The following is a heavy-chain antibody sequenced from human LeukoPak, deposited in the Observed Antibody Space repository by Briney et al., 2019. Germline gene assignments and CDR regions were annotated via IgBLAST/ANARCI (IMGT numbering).Heavy chain of an antibody. D-gene: IGHD3-22*01. J-gene: IGHJ4*02. V-gene: IGHV3-23*01. CDR2: ISGSGGST. Sequence: GGSLRLSCAASGFTFSSYAMSWVRQAPGKGLEWVSAISGSGGSTYYADSVKGRFTISRDNSKNTLYLQMNSLRAEDTAVYYCAKADYYDSSGYCHFDYWGQGTLVTVSS. CDR1: GFTFSSYA. CDR3: AKADYYDSSGYCHFDY.